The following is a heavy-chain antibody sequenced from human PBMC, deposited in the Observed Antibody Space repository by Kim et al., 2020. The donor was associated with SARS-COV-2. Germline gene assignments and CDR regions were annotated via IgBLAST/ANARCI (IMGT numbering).Heavy chain of an antibody. J-gene: IGHJ5*02. V-gene: IGHV1-8*01. Sequence: ASVKVSCKASGYTFTSYDINWVRQATGQGLEWMGWMNPNSGNTGYAQKFQGRVTMTRNTSISTAYMELSSLRSEDTAVYYCARSSVVRGVKRKNWFDPWGQGTLVTVSS. CDR1: GYTFTSYD. CDR3: ARSSVVRGVKRKNWFDP. CDR2: MNPNSGNT. D-gene: IGHD3-10*01.